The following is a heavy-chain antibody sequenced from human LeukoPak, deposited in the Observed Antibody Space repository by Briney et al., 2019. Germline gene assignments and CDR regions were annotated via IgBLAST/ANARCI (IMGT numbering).Heavy chain of an antibody. CDR3: ARDRITIFGVVIPDFDY. J-gene: IGHJ4*02. D-gene: IGHD3-3*01. V-gene: IGHV3-23*01. CDR1: GFTFSSYA. Sequence: GGSLRLSCAASGFTFSSYAMSWVRQAPGKGLEWVSGISGGGDTTHLADSVKGRFTISRDNSKNTLYLQMNSLRAEDTAVYYCARDRITIFGVVIPDFDYWGQGTLVTVSS. CDR2: ISGGGDTT.